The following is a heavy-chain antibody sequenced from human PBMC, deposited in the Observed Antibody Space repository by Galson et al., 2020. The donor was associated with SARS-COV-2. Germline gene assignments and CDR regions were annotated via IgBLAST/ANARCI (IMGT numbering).Heavy chain of an antibody. Sequence: GGSLRPYCAASGFTFKSYGMHWVRQAPGQGPEWVTVIWYDGSNKYYADSVKGRFTISRDNSKNTLYMQMNSLRAEDTAVYYCASACRDDCEEGLDYWGQGTLVTVSS. CDR3: ASACRDDCEEGLDY. J-gene: IGHJ4*02. V-gene: IGHV3-33*01. D-gene: IGHD2-21*02. CDR2: IWYDGSNK. CDR1: GFTFKSYG.